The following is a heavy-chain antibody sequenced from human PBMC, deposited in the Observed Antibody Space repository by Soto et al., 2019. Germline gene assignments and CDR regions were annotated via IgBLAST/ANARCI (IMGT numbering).Heavy chain of an antibody. D-gene: IGHD1-1*01. V-gene: IGHV3-66*01. J-gene: IGHJ4*02. CDR1: GFTVSNNY. CDR3: ARYGTYNWG. Sequence: ELQLVASGGGLVQPGGSLRLSCAASGFTVSNNYVRWVRQAPGKGLEWVSLIFSNGDTRYADSVKGRFTSSRDSSSNTLYLQMNSLRVEDTAVYNCARYGTYNWGGGQGIQVTVSS. CDR2: IFSNGDT.